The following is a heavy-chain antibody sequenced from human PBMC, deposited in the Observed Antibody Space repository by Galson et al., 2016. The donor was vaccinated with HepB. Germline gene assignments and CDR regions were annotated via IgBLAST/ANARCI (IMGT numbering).Heavy chain of an antibody. CDR2: MLYDGSNK. D-gene: IGHD3-22*01. CDR1: GFIFSNYA. J-gene: IGHJ4*02. V-gene: IGHV3-30-3*01. CDR3: ARGSYYYDNSGYYYTLADH. Sequence: SLRLSCAASGFIFSNYAMHWVRQAPGKGLEWVAVMLYDGSNKSYADSVKGRFTISRDNSKNTLYLQMNSLRAEDTAVYYCARGSYYYDNSGYYYTLADHWGQGTLVTVSS.